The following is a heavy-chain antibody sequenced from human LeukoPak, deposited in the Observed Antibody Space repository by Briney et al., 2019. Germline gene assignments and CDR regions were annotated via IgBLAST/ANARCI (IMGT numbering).Heavy chain of an antibody. D-gene: IGHD3-10*01. J-gene: IGHJ4*02. V-gene: IGHV3-30*03. CDR2: ISYDGSNK. Sequence: GGSLRLSCAASGFTFSSYGMHWVRQAPGKGLEWVAVISYDGSNKYYADSVKGRFTISRDNSKNTLYLQMDSLRAEDTAVYYCARDYYGSGSYYNRIDYWGQGTLITVSS. CDR1: GFTFSSYG. CDR3: ARDYYGSGSYYNRIDY.